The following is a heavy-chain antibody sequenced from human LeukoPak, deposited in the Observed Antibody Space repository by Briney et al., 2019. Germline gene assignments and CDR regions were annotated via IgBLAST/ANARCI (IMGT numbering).Heavy chain of an antibody. CDR2: IISSSSYI. CDR1: GFTFSSYS. J-gene: IGHJ4*02. Sequence: GGSLRLSCSASGFTFSSYSMKWVRQAPGKGLEWVASIISSSSYIYYADSVKGRFTISRDNAKNSLYLQMNSLRAEDTAVYYCARIIVGAAIDYWGQGTLVTVSS. D-gene: IGHD1-26*01. V-gene: IGHV3-21*01. CDR3: ARIIVGAAIDY.